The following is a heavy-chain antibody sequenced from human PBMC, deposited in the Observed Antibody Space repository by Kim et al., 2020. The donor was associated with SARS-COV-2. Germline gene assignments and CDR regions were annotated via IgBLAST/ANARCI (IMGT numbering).Heavy chain of an antibody. V-gene: IGHV3-74*01. J-gene: IGHJ3*02. CDR1: GFTFTSHW. CDR3: ARIRPRVGATNDAFDI. D-gene: IGHD1-26*01. Sequence: GGSLRLSCAASGFTFTSHWMHWVRQAPGKGLVWVSRINSDGSSTSYADSVKGRFTICRDNAKNTLFLQMNSLRPEDTAEYYCARIRPRVGATNDAFDIWGQGTMVTVS. CDR2: INSDGSST.